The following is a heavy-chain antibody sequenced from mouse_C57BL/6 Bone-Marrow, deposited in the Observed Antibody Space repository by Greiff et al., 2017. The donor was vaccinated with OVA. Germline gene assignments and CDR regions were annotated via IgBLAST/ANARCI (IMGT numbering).Heavy chain of an antibody. CDR2: IDPSDSYT. CDR3: ARCYSDY. J-gene: IGHJ2*01. V-gene: IGHV1-50*01. CDR1: GYTFTSYW. Sequence: QVQLQQPGAELVKPGASVKLSCKASGYTFTSYWMQWVKQRPGQGLEWIGEIDPSDSYTNYNQKFKGKATLTVDTSSSTAYMQLSSLTSEDSAVYYCARCYSDYWGQGTTLTVSS.